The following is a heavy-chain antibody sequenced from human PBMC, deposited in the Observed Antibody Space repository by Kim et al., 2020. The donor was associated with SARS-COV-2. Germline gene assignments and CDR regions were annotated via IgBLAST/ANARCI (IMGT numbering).Heavy chain of an antibody. V-gene: IGHV1-24*01. CDR3: ATADTAMFPLPYYYYYGMDV. CDR1: GYTLTELS. CDR2: FDPEDGET. Sequence: ASVKVSCKVSGYTLTELSMHWVRQAPGKGLEWMGSFDPEDGETIYAQKFQGRVTMTEDTSTDTAYMELSSLRSEDTAVYYCATADTAMFPLPYYYYYGMDVWGQGTTGTVSS. J-gene: IGHJ6*02. D-gene: IGHD5-18*01.